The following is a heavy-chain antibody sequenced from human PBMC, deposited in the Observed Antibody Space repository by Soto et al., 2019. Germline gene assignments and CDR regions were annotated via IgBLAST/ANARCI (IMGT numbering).Heavy chain of an antibody. J-gene: IGHJ5*02. D-gene: IGHD2-15*01. CDR3: AIAGGSGGGENWFDP. Sequence: EVQLLESGGGLVQPGGSLRLSCAASGFTFSSYAMSWVRQAPGKGLEWVSAISGSGGSTYYADSVKGRFTIARDKSKNTLYLQMNTLSAEDTAVYYCAIAGGSGGGENWFDPWGQGTLVTVSS. V-gene: IGHV3-23*01. CDR1: GFTFSSYA. CDR2: ISGSGGST.